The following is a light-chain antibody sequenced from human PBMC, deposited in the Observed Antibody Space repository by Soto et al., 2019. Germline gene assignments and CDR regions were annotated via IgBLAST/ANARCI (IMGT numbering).Light chain of an antibody. CDR3: QQYDNLPRT. CDR2: HAS. Sequence: DIQMTQSPSSLSASVGDRVTTTCQASQDISKNLNWYQQKPGKAPKLLIYHASNLETGVTSRFSGSGAGTDFTFTISSLQAEDIATYYCQQYDNLPRTFGQGTVAEIK. CDR1: QDISKN. J-gene: IGKJ1*01. V-gene: IGKV1-33*01.